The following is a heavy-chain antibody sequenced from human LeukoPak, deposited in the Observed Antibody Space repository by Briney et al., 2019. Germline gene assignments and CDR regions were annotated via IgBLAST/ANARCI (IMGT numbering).Heavy chain of an antibody. J-gene: IGHJ3*02. Sequence: GGSLRLSCAASGFTFSIYGMHWVRQAPGKGLEWVAVISYDGSIEYYADSVKGRFTISRDNSKNTLYLQMNSLRPEDAAVYYCARDYFCSSTSCSATGAFDIWGQGTMVTVSS. D-gene: IGHD2-2*01. CDR2: ISYDGSIE. CDR1: GFTFSIYG. CDR3: ARDYFCSSTSCSATGAFDI. V-gene: IGHV3-30*03.